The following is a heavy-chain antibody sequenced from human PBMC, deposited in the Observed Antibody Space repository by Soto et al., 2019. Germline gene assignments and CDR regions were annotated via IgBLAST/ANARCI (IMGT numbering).Heavy chain of an antibody. CDR1: GFTFSSYS. D-gene: IGHD2-15*01. Sequence: GGSLRLSCAASGFTFSSYSMNWVRQAPGKGLEWVSSISSSSSYIYYADSVKGRFTISRDNAKNSLYLQMNSLIAEDTAVYYCARGRLGYCSGGSCYSYDYWGQGTLVTVSS. J-gene: IGHJ4*02. V-gene: IGHV3-21*01. CDR2: ISSSSSYI. CDR3: ARGRLGYCSGGSCYSYDY.